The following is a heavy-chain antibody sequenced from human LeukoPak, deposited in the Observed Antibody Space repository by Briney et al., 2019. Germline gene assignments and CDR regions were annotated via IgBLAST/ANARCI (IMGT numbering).Heavy chain of an antibody. D-gene: IGHD5-24*01. CDR3: TREMATISYYYYGMDV. Sequence: PGGSLRLSCATSGFSFSSYAMSWVRQAPGKGLEWVGFIRSKAYGGTTEYAASVKGRFTISRDDSKSIAYLQMNSLKTEDTAVYYCTREMATISYYYYGMDVWGQGTTVTVSS. CDR1: GFSFSSYA. J-gene: IGHJ6*02. V-gene: IGHV3-49*04. CDR2: IRSKAYGGTT.